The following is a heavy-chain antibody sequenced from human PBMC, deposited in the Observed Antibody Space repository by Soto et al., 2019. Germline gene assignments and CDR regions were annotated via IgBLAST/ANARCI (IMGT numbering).Heavy chain of an antibody. CDR3: VTGDWNYCDH. CDR1: GFTFSNNG. J-gene: IGHJ4*02. V-gene: IGHV3-30*03. Sequence: QVQLVESGGGVVQPGWSLRLSCAASGFTFSNNGMHWVRQAPGKGLAWVAFISNDESNTYYVDSVKGRFSISRDNSQNTLYLKLNSLRGEDTSGDHCVTGDWNYCDHWCRGTLGTVSS. CDR2: ISNDESNT. D-gene: IGHD2-21*01.